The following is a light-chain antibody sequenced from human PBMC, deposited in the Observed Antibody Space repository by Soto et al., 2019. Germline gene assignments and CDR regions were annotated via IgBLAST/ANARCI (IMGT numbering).Light chain of an antibody. V-gene: IGKV3-15*01. CDR1: QSVRSSY. CDR3: QQYNNWPWT. Sequence: EIVLTQSPGTLSLSPGERATLSCRASQSVRSSYLAWYQQKPGQAPRLLIYSASRRATGFPARFSGSGSGTDFTLTISSLQSEDFAVYYCQQYNNWPWTFGQGTKVDI. J-gene: IGKJ1*01. CDR2: SAS.